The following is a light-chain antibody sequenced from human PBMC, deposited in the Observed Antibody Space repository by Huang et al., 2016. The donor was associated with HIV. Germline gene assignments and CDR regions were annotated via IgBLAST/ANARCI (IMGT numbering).Light chain of an antibody. CDR1: QSVGGY. J-gene: IGKJ2*01. CDR3: QQPGS. Sequence: EIVLTQSPATLSLSPGERATRSCRASQSVGGYLAWYQQKPGQAPRLLSYDTSTRATGIPARFSGSGSETDFTLTISSLEPEDFAVYYCQQPGSFGQGTKVDIK. V-gene: IGKV3-11*01. CDR2: DTS.